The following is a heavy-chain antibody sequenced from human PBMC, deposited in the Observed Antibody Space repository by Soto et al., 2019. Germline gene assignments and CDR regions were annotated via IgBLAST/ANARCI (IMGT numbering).Heavy chain of an antibody. V-gene: IGHV1-69*13. CDR2: IIPIFGTA. CDR1: GGTFSSYA. J-gene: IGHJ6*02. CDR3: ARKRSTMVRGVTHYYYYGMDV. D-gene: IGHD3-10*01. Sequence: SVKVSCKASGGTFSSYAISWVRQAPGQGLEWMGGIIPIFGTANYAQKFQGRVTITADESTSTAYMELSSLRSEDTAVYYCARKRSTMVRGVTHYYYYGMDVWGQGTTVTVSS.